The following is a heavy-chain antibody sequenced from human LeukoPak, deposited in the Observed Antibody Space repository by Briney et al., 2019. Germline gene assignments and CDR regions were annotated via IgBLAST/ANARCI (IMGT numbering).Heavy chain of an antibody. CDR2: ISSSSSYI. CDR3: ARDPPDSGSHYFDD. J-gene: IGHJ4*02. CDR1: GFTFSSYS. Sequence: GGSLRLSCAASGFTFSSYSMNWVRQAPGKGLEWVSSISSSSSYIYYADSVKGRFTISRDNAKNSLYLQMNSLRTEDTAVYYCARDPPDSGSHYFDDWGQGTLVTVSS. V-gene: IGHV3-21*04. D-gene: IGHD3-10*01.